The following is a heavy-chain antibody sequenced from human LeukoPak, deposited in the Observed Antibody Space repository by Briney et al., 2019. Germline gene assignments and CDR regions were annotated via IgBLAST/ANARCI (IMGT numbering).Heavy chain of an antibody. CDR1: DGSFSGYY. CDR2: INHSGST. CDR3: ARGKKKQWLAPGFDY. J-gene: IGHJ4*02. V-gene: IGHV4-34*01. D-gene: IGHD6-19*01. Sequence: SETLSLTCAVYDGSFSGYYWSWIRQPPGKGLEWIGEINHSGSTNYNPSLKSRVTISVDTSKNQFSLKLSSVTAADTAVYYCARGKKKQWLAPGFDYWGQGTLVTVSS.